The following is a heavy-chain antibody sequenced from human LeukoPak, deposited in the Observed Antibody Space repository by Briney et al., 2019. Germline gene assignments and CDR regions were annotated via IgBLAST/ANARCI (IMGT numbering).Heavy chain of an antibody. CDR3: ARHCSSTSCYATSGPPEKEYYFDY. CDR2: IYTSGST. Sequence: SETLSPTCTVSGGSISSGSYYWSWIRQPAGKGLEWIGRIYTSGSTNYNPSLKSRVTISVDTSKNQFSLKLSSVTAADTAVYYCARHCSSTSCYATSGPPEKEYYFDYWGQGTLVTVSS. V-gene: IGHV4-61*02. CDR1: GGSISSGSYY. J-gene: IGHJ4*02. D-gene: IGHD2-2*01.